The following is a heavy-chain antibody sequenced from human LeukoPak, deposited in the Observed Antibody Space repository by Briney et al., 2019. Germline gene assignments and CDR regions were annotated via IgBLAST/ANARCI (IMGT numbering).Heavy chain of an antibody. CDR1: GFTFSSYS. V-gene: IGHV3-48*02. CDR3: ARETVGLDY. Sequence: PGGSLRLSCAASGFTFSSYSMNWVRQAPGKGLEWVSYISSSSSTIYYADPVKGRFTISRDNAKNSLYLQINSLRDEDTAVYYCARETVGLDYWGQGTLVTVSS. D-gene: IGHD4-23*01. CDR2: ISSSSSTI. J-gene: IGHJ4*02.